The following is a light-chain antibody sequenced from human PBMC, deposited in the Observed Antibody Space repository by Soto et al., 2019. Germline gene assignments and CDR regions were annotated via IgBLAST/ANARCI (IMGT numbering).Light chain of an antibody. V-gene: IGLV2-8*01. Sequence: QSALTQPPSASGSPGQSVTIPCAGTSTAVGEYNYVALSQQHPGKVPKLIIFEVNKRPSGVNDRFSGSKSGDTASLTVSGLQAEDEADYSCSSFVGAPVIFGGGTKVPVL. CDR2: EVN. CDR3: SSFVGAPVI. J-gene: IGLJ2*01. CDR1: STAVGEYNY.